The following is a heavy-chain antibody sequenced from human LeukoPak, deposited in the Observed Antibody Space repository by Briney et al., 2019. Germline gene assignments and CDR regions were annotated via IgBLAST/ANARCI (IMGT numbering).Heavy chain of an antibody. J-gene: IGHJ2*01. D-gene: IGHD6-13*01. V-gene: IGHV4-59*01. Sequence: SETLSLTCTVSGGSISSYYWSWIRQPPGKWLEWIRYIYYSGSTNYNPSLKSRVTISVDTSKNQFSLKLSSVTAADTAVYYCARLLYSSSYDWYFDLWGRGTLVTVSS. CDR1: GGSISSYY. CDR3: ARLLYSSSYDWYFDL. CDR2: IYYSGST.